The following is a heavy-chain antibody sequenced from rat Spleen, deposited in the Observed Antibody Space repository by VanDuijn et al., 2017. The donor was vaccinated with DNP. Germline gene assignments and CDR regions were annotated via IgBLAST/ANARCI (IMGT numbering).Heavy chain of an antibody. CDR3: ARTYSNYGNWFPY. Sequence: EVQLVESGGGLVQPGNSLKLSCVASGFTFSDYNMAWVRQAPKKGLEWVATIAYDGTTSSYRDSVTGRFTVSRDNAKTTLYLQMDSLRSEDTATYYCARTYSNYGNWFPYWGQGTLVTVSS. D-gene: IGHD1-2*01. J-gene: IGHJ3*01. CDR2: IAYDGTTS. V-gene: IGHV5-7*01. CDR1: GFTFSDYN.